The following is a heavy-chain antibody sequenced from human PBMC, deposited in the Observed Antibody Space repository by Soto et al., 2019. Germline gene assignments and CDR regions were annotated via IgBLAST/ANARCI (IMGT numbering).Heavy chain of an antibody. Sequence: AVKVSCKASGGTFSSYAISWVRQAPGQGLEWMGGIIPIFGTANYAQKFQGRVTITADKSTSTAYMELSSLRSEDTAVYYCAREDRPTTPDRRFDPWGQGTLVTVSS. CDR3: AREDRPTTPDRRFDP. D-gene: IGHD4-17*01. V-gene: IGHV1-69*06. CDR2: IIPIFGTA. CDR1: GGTFSSYA. J-gene: IGHJ5*02.